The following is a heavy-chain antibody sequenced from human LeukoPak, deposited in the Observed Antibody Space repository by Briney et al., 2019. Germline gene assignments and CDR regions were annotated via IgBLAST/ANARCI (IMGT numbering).Heavy chain of an antibody. Sequence: ASVKVSCKASGGTFSSYTTSWVRQAPGQGLEWMGRIIPILGIANYAQKFQGRVTITADKSTSTAYMELSSLRSEDTAVYYCARSVGRGVDPFDYWGQGTLVTVSS. CDR1: GGTFSSYT. V-gene: IGHV1-69*02. D-gene: IGHD3-10*01. CDR2: IIPILGIA. CDR3: ARSVGRGVDPFDY. J-gene: IGHJ4*02.